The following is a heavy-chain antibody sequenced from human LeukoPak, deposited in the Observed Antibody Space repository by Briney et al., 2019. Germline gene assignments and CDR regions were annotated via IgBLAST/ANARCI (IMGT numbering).Heavy chain of an antibody. V-gene: IGHV5-51*01. D-gene: IGHD3-22*01. CDR3: ARRTYYYDSSGYSSNAFDI. CDR1: GYSFTSYW. CDR2: IYPGDSDT. J-gene: IGHJ3*02. Sequence: KVSCKASGYSFTSYWIGWVRQMPGKGLEWMGIIYPGDSDTRYSPSFQGQVTISADKSISTAYLQWSSLKASDTAMYYCARRTYYYDSSGYSSNAFDIWGQGTMVTVSS.